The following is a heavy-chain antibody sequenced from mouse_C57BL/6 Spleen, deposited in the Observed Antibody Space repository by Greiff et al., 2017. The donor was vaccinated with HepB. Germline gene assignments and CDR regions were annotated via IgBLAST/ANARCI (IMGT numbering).Heavy chain of an antibody. CDR2: ISNGGGST. V-gene: IGHV5-12*01. Sequence: EVHLVESGGGLVQPGGSLKLSCAASGFTFSDYYMYWVRQTPEKRLEWVAYISNGGGSTYYPDTLKGRFTISRDNAKNTLYLQMSSLKSEDTAMYYCARVYITRVVHYDMDYWGQGTSVTVSS. D-gene: IGHD1-1*01. CDR3: ARVYITRVVHYDMDY. J-gene: IGHJ4*01. CDR1: GFTFSDYY.